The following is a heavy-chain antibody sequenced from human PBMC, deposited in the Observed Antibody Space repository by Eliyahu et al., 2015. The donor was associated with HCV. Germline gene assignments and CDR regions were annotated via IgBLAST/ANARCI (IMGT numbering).Heavy chain of an antibody. CDR1: GFTVSSNY. V-gene: IGHV3-66*01. Sequence: EVQLVESGGGLVQPGGSLXLSCAASGFTVSSNYMSWVXQAPGKGLEGVSVIYSGGSTYYADSVKGRFTISRDNSKNTLYLQMNSLRAEDTAVYYCARELGVVNFDYWGQGTLVTVSS. CDR3: ARELGVVNFDY. CDR2: IYSGGST. J-gene: IGHJ4*02. D-gene: IGHD3-3*01.